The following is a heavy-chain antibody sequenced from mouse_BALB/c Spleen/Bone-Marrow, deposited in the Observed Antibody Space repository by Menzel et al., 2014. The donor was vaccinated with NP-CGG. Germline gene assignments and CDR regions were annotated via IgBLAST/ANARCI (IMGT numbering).Heavy chain of an antibody. CDR3: ARDMGGILFGS. CDR1: GFTFTDCY. D-gene: IGHD4-1*01. V-gene: IGHV7-3*02. Sequence: EVHLVESGGGLVQPGGSLRLSCATSGFTFTDCYMNWVRQPPGKALEWLGFIRNKAYGYTTEYSASVKGRFTISRDNSQGILYLQMNSLRAEDSATYYCARDMGGILFGSWGQGTTLTVSS. J-gene: IGHJ2*01. CDR2: IRNKAYGYTT.